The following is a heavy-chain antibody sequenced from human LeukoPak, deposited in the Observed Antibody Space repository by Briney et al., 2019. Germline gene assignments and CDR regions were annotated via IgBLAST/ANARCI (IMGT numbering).Heavy chain of an antibody. CDR1: GLPIADFA. V-gene: IGHV3-43*02. Sequence: GGSLRLSCVASGLPIADFAMHWVRQAPGKGLEWVSLISGDGVSTFYADSVKGRFSISRDNSKNSLYLETNSLRTEDAAMYYCAKESGKFDYWGQGNQVAVSS. CDR2: ISGDGVST. CDR3: AKESGKFDY. J-gene: IGHJ4*02.